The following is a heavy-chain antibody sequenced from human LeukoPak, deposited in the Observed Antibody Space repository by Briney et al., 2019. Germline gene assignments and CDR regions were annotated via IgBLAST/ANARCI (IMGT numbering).Heavy chain of an antibody. CDR1: GGSISSYY. CDR2: IYTSGST. J-gene: IGHJ6*02. CDR3: ARDGRFLEWLVPDYYYYGMDV. Sequence: SSETLSLTCTVSGGSISSYYWSWIRQPAGKGLGWIGRIYTSGSTNYNPSLKSRVTMSVDTSKNQFSLKLSSVTAADTAVYYCARDGRFLEWLVPDYYYYGMDVWGQGTAVTVSS. D-gene: IGHD3-3*01. V-gene: IGHV4-4*07.